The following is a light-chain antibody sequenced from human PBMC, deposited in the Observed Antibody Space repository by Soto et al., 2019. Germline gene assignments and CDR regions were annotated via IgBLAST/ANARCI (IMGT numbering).Light chain of an antibody. V-gene: IGLV2-14*01. CDR3: SSYTSSSMLL. CDR1: SSDVGGYNY. J-gene: IGLJ2*01. CDR2: EVS. Sequence: SALTQPASVSGSPGQSITISCTGTSSDVGGYNYVSWYQQHPGKAPKLMIYEVSNRPSGVSNRFPGSKSGNTASLTISGIQAEDEADYYCSSYTSSSMLLFGGGTKLAVL.